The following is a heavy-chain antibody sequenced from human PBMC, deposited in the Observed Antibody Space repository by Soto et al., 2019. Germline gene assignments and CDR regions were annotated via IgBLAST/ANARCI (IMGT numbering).Heavy chain of an antibody. CDR3: ANGPGVTSYYYYGMDV. CDR2: ISSSGSTI. Sequence: PGGSLRLSCAASGFTFSSYEMNWVRQAPGKGLEWVSYISSSGSTIYYADSVKGRFTISRDNAKNSLYLQMNSLRAEDTAVYYCANGPGVTSYYYYGMDVWGQGTTVTVSS. J-gene: IGHJ6*02. D-gene: IGHD4-4*01. V-gene: IGHV3-48*03. CDR1: GFTFSSYE.